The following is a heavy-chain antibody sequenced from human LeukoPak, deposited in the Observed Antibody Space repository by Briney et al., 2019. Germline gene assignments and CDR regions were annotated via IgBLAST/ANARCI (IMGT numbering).Heavy chain of an antibody. CDR2: ISWIVGSI. Sequence: PGGSLSLSCAASGFTFADYAMDWVRQAPGKGLEWVSGISWIVGSISYAHSVRGRFTISTDNAKTYLHLQMNSLRAEGMALYYCAIYISYYDSSGSYFDYWGQGTLVTVSS. V-gene: IGHV3-9*03. J-gene: IGHJ4*02. D-gene: IGHD3-22*01. CDR3: AIYISYYDSSGSYFDY. CDR1: GFTFADYA.